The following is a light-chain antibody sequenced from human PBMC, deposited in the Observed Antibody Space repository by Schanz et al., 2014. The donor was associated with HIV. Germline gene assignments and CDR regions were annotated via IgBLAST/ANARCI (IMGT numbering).Light chain of an antibody. CDR3: GTWDSGLSVYV. V-gene: IGLV1-51*01. Sequence: SVLTQPPSVSAAPGQKVTISCSGSNSTRGNNYLSWYQELPGTAPKPLIYDNNKRPSGIPDRFSGSKSGTSATLGITGLQTADEADYYCGTWDSGLSVYVFGTGTKLTVL. CDR1: NSTRGNNY. CDR2: DNN. J-gene: IGLJ1*01.